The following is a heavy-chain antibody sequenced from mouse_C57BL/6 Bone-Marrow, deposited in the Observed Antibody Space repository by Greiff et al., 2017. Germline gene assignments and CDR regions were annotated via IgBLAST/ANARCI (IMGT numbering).Heavy chain of an antibody. CDR1: GYSITSGYY. CDR3: ARDSLQLGRDY. J-gene: IGHJ2*01. CDR2: ISYDGSN. D-gene: IGHD4-1*01. V-gene: IGHV3-6*01. Sequence: VQLQQSGPGLVKPSQSLSLTCSVTGYSITSGYYWNWIRQFPGNKLEWMGYISYDGSNNYNPSLKNRISITRDTSKNQFFLKLNSVTTEDTATYYCARDSLQLGRDYWGQGTTLTVSS.